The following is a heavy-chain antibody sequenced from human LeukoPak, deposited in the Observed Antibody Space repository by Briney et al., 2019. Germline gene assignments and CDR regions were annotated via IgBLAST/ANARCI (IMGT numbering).Heavy chain of an antibody. CDR2: ISYDGSNK. J-gene: IGHJ4*02. Sequence: GGSLRLSCAASGFTFSTSAMHWVRQAPGKGLEWVAVISYDGSNKYYADSVKGRFTISRDNSKNTLYLQMNSLRAEDTAVYYCARGGYGGSLFDYWGQGTLVTVSS. CDR3: ARGGYGGSLFDY. V-gene: IGHV3-30*04. D-gene: IGHD4-23*01. CDR1: GFTFSTSA.